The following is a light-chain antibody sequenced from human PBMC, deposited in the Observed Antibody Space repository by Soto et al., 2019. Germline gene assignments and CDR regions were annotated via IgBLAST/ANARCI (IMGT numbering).Light chain of an antibody. Sequence: ATRMPQSPSSFSASTGDRFNITCRADQGVSSYLAWYQQKPGRAPKLLIYAASTLKSGVPSTFSGSGSGTDFTLTIGCLQSDDFATYFCLQYSTYPLTFCRGTKVDVK. CDR1: QGVSSY. CDR3: LQYSTYPLT. CDR2: AAS. J-gene: IGKJ3*01. V-gene: IGKV1-8*01.